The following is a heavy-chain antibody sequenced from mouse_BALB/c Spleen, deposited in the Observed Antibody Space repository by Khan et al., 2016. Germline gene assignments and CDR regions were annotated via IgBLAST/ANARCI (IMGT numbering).Heavy chain of an antibody. CDR2: INSAGNDT. Sequence: EVELVESGGGLVQPGESLKLSCESNEYEFPSHDMSWVRKTPEKRLELVAAINSAGNDTYYPDTMERRFIISRDNTKKNLYLQLNSLRSENSALYYGTRHYYGSSFWCAYWGQGTRFTVSA. CDR1: EYEFPSHD. CDR3: TRHYYGSSFWCAY. V-gene: IGHV5-2*01. J-gene: IGHJ3*01. D-gene: IGHD1-1*01.